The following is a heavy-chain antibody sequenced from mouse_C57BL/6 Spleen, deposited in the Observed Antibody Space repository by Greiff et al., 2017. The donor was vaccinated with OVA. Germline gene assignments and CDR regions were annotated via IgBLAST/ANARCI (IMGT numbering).Heavy chain of an antibody. V-gene: IGHV14-4*01. D-gene: IGHD4-1*01. Sequence: VQLQQSGAELVRPGASVKLSCTASGFNIKDDYMHWVKQRPEQGLEWIGWIDPENGDTEYASKFQGKATITADTSSNTAYLQLSSLTSEDTAVYYCTTSNRRGAMDYWGQGTSVTVSS. CDR2: IDPENGDT. CDR1: GFNIKDDY. CDR3: TTSNRRGAMDY. J-gene: IGHJ4*01.